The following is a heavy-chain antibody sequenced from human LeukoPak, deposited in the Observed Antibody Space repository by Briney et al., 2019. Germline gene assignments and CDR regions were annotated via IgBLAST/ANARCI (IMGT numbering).Heavy chain of an antibody. D-gene: IGHD1-1*01. V-gene: IGHV3-21*01. Sequence: PGGSLRLSCAASGFTFSSYSMNWVRQAPGKGLEWVSSISSSSSYIYYADSVKGRFTISRDNAKNSLCLQMNSLRAEDTAVYYCARDLVWPPQRFDYWGQGTLVTVSS. J-gene: IGHJ4*02. CDR2: ISSSSSYI. CDR3: ARDLVWPPQRFDY. CDR1: GFTFSSYS.